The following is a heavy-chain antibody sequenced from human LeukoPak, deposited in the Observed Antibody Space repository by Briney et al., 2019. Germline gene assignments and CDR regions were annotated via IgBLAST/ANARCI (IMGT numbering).Heavy chain of an antibody. CDR1: GGSFSGYY. CDR2: INRSGST. V-gene: IGHV4-34*01. J-gene: IGHJ4*02. Sequence: SETLSLTCAVYGGSFSGYYWSWIRQPPGKGLEWIGEINRSGSTNYNPSLKSRVTISVDTSKNQFSLKLSSVTAADTAVYYCARTPTIFGVVLLYYFDYWGQGTLATVSS. CDR3: ARTPTIFGVVLLYYFDY. D-gene: IGHD3-3*01.